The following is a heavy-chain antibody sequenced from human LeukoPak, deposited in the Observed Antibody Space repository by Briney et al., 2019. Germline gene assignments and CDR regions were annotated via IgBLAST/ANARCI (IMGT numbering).Heavy chain of an antibody. D-gene: IGHD3-22*01. J-gene: IGHJ4*02. CDR2: INHSGST. CDR3: ARGGGDYYDSSGYYLDY. Sequence: PSETLSLTCAVYGGSFSGYYWSWIRQPPGKGLEWIGEINHSGSTNYNPSLKSRVTISVDTSKNQFSLKLSSVTAADTAVYYCARGGGDYYDSSGYYLDYWGQGTLLTVSS. V-gene: IGHV4-34*01. CDR1: GGSFSGYY.